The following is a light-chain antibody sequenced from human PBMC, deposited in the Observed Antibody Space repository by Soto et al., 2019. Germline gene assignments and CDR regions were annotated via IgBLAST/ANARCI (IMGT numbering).Light chain of an antibody. CDR1: SSNIGRSS. Sequence: QSVLTQAPSASGTPGQRVTISCSGSSSNIGRSSVNWYQHLPGTAPKLLIYSNDRRPSGVPERFSGSKSGTSASLASSGLQSEDEADYYCSAWDDSLNGLYVFGTGTKLTVL. CDR3: SAWDDSLNGLYV. V-gene: IGLV1-44*01. CDR2: SND. J-gene: IGLJ1*01.